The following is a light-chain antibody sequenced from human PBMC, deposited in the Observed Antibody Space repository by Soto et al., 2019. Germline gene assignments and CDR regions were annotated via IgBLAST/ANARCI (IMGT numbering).Light chain of an antibody. J-gene: IGKJ5*01. Sequence: EIVMTQSPATLSVSPGDSATLSCRPRQSLGQSLAWYQQNAGQAPRLLIYGASTRATGIPARFSGSGSGTEFTLTISSLQSEDFAVYYCQQYKSWPPFTFGQGTRLEI. CDR3: QQYKSWPPFT. CDR2: GAS. V-gene: IGKV3-15*01. CDR1: QSLGQS.